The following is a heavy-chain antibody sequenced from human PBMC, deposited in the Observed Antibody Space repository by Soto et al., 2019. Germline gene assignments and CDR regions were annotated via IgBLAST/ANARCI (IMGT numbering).Heavy chain of an antibody. D-gene: IGHD2-15*01. J-gene: IGHJ6*04. CDR2: INHSGST. CDR3: VCVCSRYYIAYSYWLDL. Sequence: SETLSLTCAVYGGSFSGYYWSWIRQPPGKGLEWIGEINHSGSTNYNPSLKSRVTISVDTSKNQFSLKRSSVTAADTAVYYCVCVCSRYYIAYSYWLDLWGKGTTVTVSS. V-gene: IGHV4-34*01. CDR1: GGSFSGYY.